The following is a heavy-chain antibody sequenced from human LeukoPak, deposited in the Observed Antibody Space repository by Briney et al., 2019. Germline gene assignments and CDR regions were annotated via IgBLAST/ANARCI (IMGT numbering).Heavy chain of an antibody. Sequence: ASETLSLTCAVYGGSFSGYYWSWIRQPPGKGLEWIGEINHSGGTNYNPSLKSRVTISVDTSKNQFSLKLSSVTAADTAVYYCARASMVRGVIITYYYYGMDVWGQGTTVTVSS. D-gene: IGHD3-10*01. CDR1: GGSFSGYY. J-gene: IGHJ6*02. CDR2: INHSGGT. CDR3: ARASMVRGVIITYYYYGMDV. V-gene: IGHV4-34*01.